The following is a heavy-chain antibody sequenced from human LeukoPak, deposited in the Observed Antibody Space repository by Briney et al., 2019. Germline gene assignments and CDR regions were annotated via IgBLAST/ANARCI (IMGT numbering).Heavy chain of an antibody. D-gene: IGHD6-19*01. CDR2: MYYSGST. J-gene: IGHJ4*02. CDR3: ARAGGSGLIDY. V-gene: IGHV4-39*07. CDR1: GGSISSYY. Sequence: SETLSLTCTVSGGSISSYYWGWIRQPPGKGLEWIGSMYYSGSTYYNPSLKSRVTISINTSKNQFSLKLTSVTAADTAVYYCARAGGSGLIDYWGQGTLVTVSS.